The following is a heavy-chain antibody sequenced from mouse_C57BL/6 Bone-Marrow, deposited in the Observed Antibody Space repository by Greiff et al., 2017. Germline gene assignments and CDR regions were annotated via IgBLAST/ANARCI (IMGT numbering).Heavy chain of an antibody. J-gene: IGHJ1*03. CDR1: GYTFTDYE. V-gene: IGHV1-15*01. D-gene: IGHD2-3*01. CDR3: TRGWLPWYFDV. CDR2: IDPETGGT. Sequence: QVQLQQSGAELVRPGASVTLSCKASGYTFTDYEMHWVKQTPVHGLEWIGAIDPETGGTAYNQKFKGKAILTADNSSSTAYMELRSLTSEDSAVYYCTRGWLPWYFDVWGTGTTVTVSS.